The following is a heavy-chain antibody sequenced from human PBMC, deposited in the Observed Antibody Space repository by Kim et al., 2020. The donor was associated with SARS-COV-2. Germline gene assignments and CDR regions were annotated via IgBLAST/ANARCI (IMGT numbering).Heavy chain of an antibody. D-gene: IGHD3-10*01. J-gene: IGHJ4*02. Sequence: GGSLRLSCAASGFTFSSYAMHWVRQAPGKGLEWVAVISYDGSNKYYADSVKGRFTISRDNSKNTLYLQMNSLRAEDTAVYYCARDPYYYGSGSYYGGDYWGQGTLVTVSS. V-gene: IGHV3-30-3*01. CDR2: ISYDGSNK. CDR3: ARDPYYYGSGSYYGGDY. CDR1: GFTFSSYA.